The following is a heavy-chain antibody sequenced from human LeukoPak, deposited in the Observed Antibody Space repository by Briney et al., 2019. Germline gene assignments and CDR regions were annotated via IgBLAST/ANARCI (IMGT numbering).Heavy chain of an antibody. CDR3: AKLAAMVRGVIDAFDI. J-gene: IGHJ3*02. CDR2: ISGSGGST. Sequence: GGSLRLSCAASGFTFSGHNMNWVRQAPGKGLEWVSAISGSGGSTYYADSVKGRFTISRDNSKNTLYLQMNSLRAEDTAVYYCAKLAAMVRGVIDAFDIWGQGTMVTVSS. CDR1: GFTFSGHN. V-gene: IGHV3-23*01. D-gene: IGHD3-10*01.